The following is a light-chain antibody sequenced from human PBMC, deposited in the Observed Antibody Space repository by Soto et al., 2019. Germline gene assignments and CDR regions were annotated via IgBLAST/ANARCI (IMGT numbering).Light chain of an antibody. V-gene: IGKV1-5*03. J-gene: IGKJ2*03. CDR3: QHYNNYSG. Sequence: DIQMPQSPSPLSASVGGRVTFTCRASQRIGNWLAWYQQKPGKAPKLLIYKASNLESGVPSRFSGSGSGTEFTLTISNLQPDDFATYYCQHYNNYSGFGQGTKLEIK. CDR1: QRIGNW. CDR2: KAS.